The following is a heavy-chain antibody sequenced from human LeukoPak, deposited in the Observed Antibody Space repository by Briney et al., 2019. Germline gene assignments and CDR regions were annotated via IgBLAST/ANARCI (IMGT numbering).Heavy chain of an antibody. CDR1: GFTFSSYA. V-gene: IGHV3-64*01. Sequence: PGGSLRLSCAASGFTFSSYAMHWVRQAPGKGLEYVSAISSNGGSTYYANSVKGRFTISRDNSKNTLYLQMGSLRAEDMAVYYCARVPGRITMIVVVMFCSLIWYFDLWGRGTLVTVSS. J-gene: IGHJ2*01. D-gene: IGHD3-22*01. CDR3: ARVPGRITMIVVVMFCSLIWYFDL. CDR2: ISSNGGST.